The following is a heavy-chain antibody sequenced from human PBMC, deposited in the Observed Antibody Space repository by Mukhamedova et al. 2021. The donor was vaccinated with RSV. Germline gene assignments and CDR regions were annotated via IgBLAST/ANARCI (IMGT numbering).Heavy chain of an antibody. V-gene: IGHV5-51*01. J-gene: IGHJ5*02. D-gene: IGHD2-2*02. CDR3: ARTVVPAAIEYWFDP. CDR2: IYPGDSDT. Sequence: GIIYPGDSDTRYSPSFQGQVTTSADKSISTAYLQWSSLKASDTAMYYCARTVVPAAIEYWFDPWGQGTLVTVSS.